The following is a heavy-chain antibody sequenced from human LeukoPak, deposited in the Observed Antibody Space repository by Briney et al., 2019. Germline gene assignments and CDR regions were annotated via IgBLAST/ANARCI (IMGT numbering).Heavy chain of an antibody. J-gene: IGHJ4*02. CDR1: GGSISSYY. CDR2: IYYSGST. CDR3: AAYGYILTGLGY. D-gene: IGHD3-9*01. V-gene: IGHV4-59*01. Sequence: SETLSLTCTVSGGSISSYYWSWIRQPPGKGLEWIGYIYYSGSTNYNPSLKSRVTISVDTSKNQFSLKLSSVTAADTAVYYCAAYGYILTGLGYWGQGTLVTVSS.